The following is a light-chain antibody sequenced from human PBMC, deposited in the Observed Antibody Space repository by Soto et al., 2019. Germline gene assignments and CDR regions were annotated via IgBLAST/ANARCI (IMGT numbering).Light chain of an antibody. CDR1: QSVISSY. Sequence: EIVLTRSPGTLSLSPGERATLSCRASQSVISSYFAWYQQTPGQAPRLLIYGASRRATGIAGMFGGGGSGTDFTLTISRLAPEDLAVYYCQQYGSSPLTFGGGTKVDIK. J-gene: IGKJ4*01. CDR3: QQYGSSPLT. V-gene: IGKV3-20*01. CDR2: GAS.